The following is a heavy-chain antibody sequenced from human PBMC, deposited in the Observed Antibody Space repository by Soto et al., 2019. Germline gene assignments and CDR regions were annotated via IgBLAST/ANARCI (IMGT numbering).Heavy chain of an antibody. V-gene: IGHV1-69*13. D-gene: IGHD5-18*01. CDR3: ARDRRRSGYSYGYIYY. CDR2: IIPIFGTA. J-gene: IGHJ4*02. CDR1: GGTFSSYA. Sequence: SVKVSCKASGGTFSSYAISWVRQTPGQGLEWMGGIIPIFGTANYAQKFQGRVTITADESTSTAYMELSSLRSEDTAVYYCARDRRRSGYSYGYIYYWGQGTLVTVSS.